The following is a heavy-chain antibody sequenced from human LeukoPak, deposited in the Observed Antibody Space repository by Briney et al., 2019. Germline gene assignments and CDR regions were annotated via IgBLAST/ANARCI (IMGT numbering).Heavy chain of an antibody. V-gene: IGHV3-30*02. J-gene: IGHJ4*02. CDR1: GFTFSSYS. D-gene: IGHD6-19*01. CDR3: AKDQSSSGWYFGY. Sequence: GGSLRLSCAASGFTFSSYSMHWVRQAPGKGLEWVAFIRYDGSNKYYADSVKGRFTISRDNSKNTLYLQMNSLRAEDTAVYYCAKDQSSSGWYFGYWGQGTLVTVSS. CDR2: IRYDGSNK.